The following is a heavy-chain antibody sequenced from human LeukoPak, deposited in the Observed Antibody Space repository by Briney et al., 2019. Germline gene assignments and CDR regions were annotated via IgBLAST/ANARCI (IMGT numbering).Heavy chain of an antibody. Sequence: SETLSLTCSVSGGSISGYYWNWIRQPPGKGLEWIGYIYYSGSTNYNPSLKSRVTISLDKSKNQFSLKLNSVTAADTAVYYCARTGYSSSWDPDNWFDPWGQGTLVTVSS. J-gene: IGHJ5*02. CDR1: GGSISGYY. CDR3: ARTGYSSSWDPDNWFDP. CDR2: IYYSGST. D-gene: IGHD6-13*01. V-gene: IGHV4-59*08.